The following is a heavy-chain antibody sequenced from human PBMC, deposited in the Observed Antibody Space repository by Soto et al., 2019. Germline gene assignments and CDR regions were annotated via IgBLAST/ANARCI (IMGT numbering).Heavy chain of an antibody. CDR3: ARDVVVVAATHHYYYGMDV. CDR2: IDPSDSYT. J-gene: IGHJ6*02. D-gene: IGHD2-15*01. CDR1: GYSFTSYW. Sequence: PGESLKISCKGSGYSFTSYWISWVRQMPGKGLVWMGRIDPSDSYTNYSPSFQGHVTISADKSISTAYLQWSSLKASDTAMYYCARDVVVVAATHHYYYGMDVWGQGTTVTVSS. V-gene: IGHV5-10-1*01.